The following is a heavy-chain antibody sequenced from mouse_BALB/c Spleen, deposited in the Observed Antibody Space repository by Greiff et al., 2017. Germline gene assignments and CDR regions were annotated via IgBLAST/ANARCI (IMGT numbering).Heavy chain of an antibody. J-gene: IGHJ3*01. CDR2: ISSGGST. D-gene: IGHD2-14*01. Sequence: EVMLVESGGGLVKPGGSLKLSCAASGFTFSSYAMSWVRQNPEKRLEWVASISSGGSTYYPDSVKGRFTISRDNARNILYLQMSSLRSEDTAMYYCARAYYRYDGFAYGGQGTLVTVSA. V-gene: IGHV5-6-5*01. CDR1: GFTFSSYA. CDR3: ARAYYRYDGFAY.